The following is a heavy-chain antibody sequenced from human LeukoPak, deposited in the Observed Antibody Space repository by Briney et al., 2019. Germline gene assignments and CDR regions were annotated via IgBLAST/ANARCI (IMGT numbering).Heavy chain of an antibody. CDR1: GFTVSSNY. CDR3: AREVGGGASGQ. V-gene: IGHV3-66*01. Sequence: GGSLRLSCAASGFTVSSNYMSWVRQVPGKGLEWVSVIYSDGTISYADSVKGRFTISRDSSENTLYLQMNSLRVEDTAVYYCAREVGGGASGQWGQGTLVTVSS. J-gene: IGHJ4*02. CDR2: IYSDGTI. D-gene: IGHD3-16*01.